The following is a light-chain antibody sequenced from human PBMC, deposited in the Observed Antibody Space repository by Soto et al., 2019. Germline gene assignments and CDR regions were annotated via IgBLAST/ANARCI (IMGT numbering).Light chain of an antibody. Sequence: SALTQPASVSGSPGQSITFSCTRTSSDIGVYNYVSWYQQHPGKAPKLMIYEVNNRPSGVSNRFSGSKSGNTASLTISGLQAEDEADYYCSSYTTSNTYVFGTGTKVTVL. V-gene: IGLV2-14*01. CDR3: SSYTTSNTYV. CDR1: SSDIGVYNY. CDR2: EVN. J-gene: IGLJ1*01.